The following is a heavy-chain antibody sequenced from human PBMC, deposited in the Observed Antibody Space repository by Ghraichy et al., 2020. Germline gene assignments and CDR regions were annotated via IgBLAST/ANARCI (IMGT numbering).Heavy chain of an antibody. J-gene: IGHJ4*02. Sequence: GGSLRLSCSASGFTFSNYAMHWVRQAPGKGLEYVSVISSNGGTIHYADSVKGRFTISRDNSKNTVYIQMSSLRVEDTALYYCVKGLGGLTYDQLDYWGQGTLVTVSS. CDR3: VKGLGGLTYDQLDY. V-gene: IGHV3-64D*06. CDR2: ISSNGGTI. D-gene: IGHD3-22*01. CDR1: GFTFSNYA.